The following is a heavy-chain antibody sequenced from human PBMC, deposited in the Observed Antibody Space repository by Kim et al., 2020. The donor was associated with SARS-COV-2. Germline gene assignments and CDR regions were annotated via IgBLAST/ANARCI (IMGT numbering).Heavy chain of an antibody. Sequence: GSVKGQLTISRENDKNSLYLKMNSLGAGDTAVYYCARGIAVAGKGYFDYWGQGTLVTVSS. V-gene: IGHV3-13*03. CDR3: ARGIAVAGKGYFDY. D-gene: IGHD6-19*01. J-gene: IGHJ4*02.